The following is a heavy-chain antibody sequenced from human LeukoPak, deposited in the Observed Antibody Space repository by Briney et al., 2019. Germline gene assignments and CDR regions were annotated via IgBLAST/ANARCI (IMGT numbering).Heavy chain of an antibody. CDR1: GFTFSSYW. Sequence: GGSLRLSCAASGFTFSSYWMHWVRQAPGKRLVWVSRINSDGSSTRYADSVKGRFTISRDNAKNTLYLQMNSLRAEDTAVYHCVRDNDSIFDNWGQGTLVTVSS. CDR2: INSDGSST. V-gene: IGHV3-74*01. J-gene: IGHJ4*02. CDR3: VRDNDSIFDN. D-gene: IGHD2/OR15-2a*01.